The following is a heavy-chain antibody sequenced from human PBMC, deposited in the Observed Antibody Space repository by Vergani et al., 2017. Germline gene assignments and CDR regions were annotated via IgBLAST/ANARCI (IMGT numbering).Heavy chain of an antibody. J-gene: IGHJ4*02. CDR3: ARARRCSSTSSFYFDY. D-gene: IGHD2-2*01. CDR2: IYSGGST. V-gene: IGHV3-53*02. CDR1: GFTVSSNY. Sequence: EVQLVETGGGLIQPGGSLRLSCAASGFTVSSNYMSWVRQAPGKGLEWVSVIYSGGSTYYADYVKGRFTISRDNSKNTLYIQMISLRAEDTAVYYCARARRCSSTSSFYFDYWGQGTLVTVSS.